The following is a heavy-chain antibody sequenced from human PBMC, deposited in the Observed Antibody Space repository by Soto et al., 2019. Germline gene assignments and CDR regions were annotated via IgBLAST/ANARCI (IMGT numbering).Heavy chain of an antibody. J-gene: IGHJ4*02. V-gene: IGHV4-59*08. CDR2: IYYSGST. CDR1: GGSISSYY. D-gene: IGHD5-18*01. Sequence: QVQLQESGPGLVKPSETLSLTCTVSGGSISSYYWSWIRQPPGKGLEWIGYIYYSGSTNYNPSLIHRVPISVHTPKNQYSMKLSSVTAADTALYYCARRYGSCFDYWGQGALVTVSS. CDR3: ARRYGSCFDY.